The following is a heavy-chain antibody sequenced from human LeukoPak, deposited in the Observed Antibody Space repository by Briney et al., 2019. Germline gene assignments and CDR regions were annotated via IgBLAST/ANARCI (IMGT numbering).Heavy chain of an antibody. CDR2: IYYSGSA. V-gene: IGHV4-61*01. CDR1: GGSISSSSYY. J-gene: IGHJ4*02. D-gene: IGHD3-10*01. Sequence: SETLSLTCTVSGGSISSSSYYWGWIRQPPGKGLESIGYIYYSGSASYNPSLKSRVTMSIDTSKNQFSLKLRSVTAADTAVYYCARDRFGEYFDYWGQGTLVTVSS. CDR3: ARDRFGEYFDY.